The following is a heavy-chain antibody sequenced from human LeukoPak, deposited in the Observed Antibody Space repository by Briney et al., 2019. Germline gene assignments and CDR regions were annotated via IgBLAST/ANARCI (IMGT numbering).Heavy chain of an antibody. CDR1: RFTFSSYD. CDR2: ISGSGSST. Sequence: GGSLRLSCAASRFTFSSYDMSWVRQAPGKGLEWVSGISGSGSSTYYADSVKGRFTISRDNAKNSLYLQMNSLRAEDTALYYCARVSGLGSYYDSSGYPDYWGQGTLVTVSS. J-gene: IGHJ4*02. D-gene: IGHD3-22*01. V-gene: IGHV3-23*01. CDR3: ARVSGLGSYYDSSGYPDY.